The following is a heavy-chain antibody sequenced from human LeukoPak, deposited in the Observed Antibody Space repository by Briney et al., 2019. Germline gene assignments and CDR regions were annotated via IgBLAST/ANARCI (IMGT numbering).Heavy chain of an antibody. CDR3: AREVILCFISRYYYYMDV. CDR1: GYTFTSYG. CDR2: ISAYNGNT. V-gene: IGHV1-18*01. D-gene: IGHD2-21*01. J-gene: IGHJ6*03. Sequence: GASVKVSCKASGYTFTSYGISWVRQAPGQGLEWMGWISAYNGNTNYAQKLQGRVTMTTDTSTSTAYMELRSLRSDDTAVYYCAREVILCFISRYYYYMDVWGKGTTVTVSS.